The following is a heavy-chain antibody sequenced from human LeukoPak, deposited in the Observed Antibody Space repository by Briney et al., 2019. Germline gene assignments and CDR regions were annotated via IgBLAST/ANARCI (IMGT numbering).Heavy chain of an antibody. J-gene: IGHJ6*03. CDR1: GFTFSSYS. V-gene: IGHV3-21*01. D-gene: IGHD1-26*01. CDR2: ISSSSSYI. Sequence: GGSLRLSCAASGFTFSSYSMNWVRQAPGKGLEWVSSISSSSSYIYYADSVKGRFTISRDNGKNSLYLQMNSLRAEDTAVYYCARDGWELPNYYYYYMDVWGKGTTVTVSS. CDR3: ARDGWELPNYYYYYMDV.